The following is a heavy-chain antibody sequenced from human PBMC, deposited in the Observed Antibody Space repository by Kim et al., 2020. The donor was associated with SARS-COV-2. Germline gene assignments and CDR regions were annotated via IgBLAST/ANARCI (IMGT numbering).Heavy chain of an antibody. J-gene: IGHJ4*02. CDR3: ARQGHSSGYYVLDY. CDR2: IYPSDSDT. CDR1: GYSFTSYW. D-gene: IGHD3-22*01. V-gene: IGHV5-51*01. Sequence: GESLKISCKGSGYSFTSYWIGWVRQMLGKGLEWMGIIYPSDSDTRYSPSFQGQVTISADKSINTAYLQWSSLKASDTAMYYCARQGHSSGYYVLDYWGQGSLVTVSS.